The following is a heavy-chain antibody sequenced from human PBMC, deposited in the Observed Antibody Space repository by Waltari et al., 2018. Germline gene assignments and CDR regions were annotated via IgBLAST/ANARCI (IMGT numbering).Heavy chain of an antibody. CDR1: GYTLTELS. Sequence: QVQLVQSGAEVKKPGASVKVSCKVSGYTLTELSMHWVRQAPGQGLEWMGGIIPIFGTANYAQKFQGRVTITADESTSTAYMELSSLRSEDTAVYYCARDDGGGWLNGADAFDIWGQGTMVTVSS. CDR3: ARDDGGGWLNGADAFDI. V-gene: IGHV1-69*13. CDR2: IIPIFGTA. J-gene: IGHJ3*02. D-gene: IGHD6-19*01.